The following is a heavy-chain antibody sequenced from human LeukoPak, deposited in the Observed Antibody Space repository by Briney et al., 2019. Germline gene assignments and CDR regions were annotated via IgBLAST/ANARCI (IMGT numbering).Heavy chain of an antibody. CDR1: GFTFSSDA. CDR2: ISGSGGST. J-gene: IGHJ4*02. V-gene: IGHV3-23*01. CDR3: AREPSNYGDHYFDY. Sequence: GGSLRLSCAASGFTFSSDAMSWVRQAPGKGLEWVSAISGSGGSTYYADSVKGRFTISRDNAKNSLYLQMNSLRAEDTAVYYCAREPSNYGDHYFDYWGQGTLVTVSS. D-gene: IGHD4-17*01.